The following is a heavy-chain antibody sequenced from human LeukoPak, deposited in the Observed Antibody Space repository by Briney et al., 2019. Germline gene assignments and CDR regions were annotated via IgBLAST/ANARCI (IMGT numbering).Heavy chain of an antibody. CDR3: AKEPIAVAGIDY. J-gene: IGHJ4*02. CDR1: GFTFDDYA. D-gene: IGHD6-19*01. Sequence: GGSLRLSCAASGFTFDDYAMHWVRQAPGKGLEWVSGISWNSGSIGYADSVKGRFTISRDNSKNTLYLQRNSLRAEDTAVYYCAKEPIAVAGIDYWGQGTLVTVSS. V-gene: IGHV3-9*01. CDR2: ISWNSGSI.